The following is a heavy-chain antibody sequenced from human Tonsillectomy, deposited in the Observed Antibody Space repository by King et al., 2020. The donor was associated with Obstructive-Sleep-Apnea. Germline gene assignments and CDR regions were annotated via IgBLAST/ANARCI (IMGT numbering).Heavy chain of an antibody. V-gene: IGHV3-30*02. CDR1: GFSFSTYG. Sequence: VQLVESGGGVVQPGGSLILSCAASGFSFSTYGMHWVRQAPGKGVEWGAVIGYDGNKKYYADSVKGRFTISRDNSKKLLYLQMNSPRVEDTPVSYCAKDGTTVVESPYFDYWGQGTLVTVSS. CDR2: IGYDGNKK. D-gene: IGHD4-23*01. CDR3: AKDGTTVVESPYFDY. J-gene: IGHJ4*02.